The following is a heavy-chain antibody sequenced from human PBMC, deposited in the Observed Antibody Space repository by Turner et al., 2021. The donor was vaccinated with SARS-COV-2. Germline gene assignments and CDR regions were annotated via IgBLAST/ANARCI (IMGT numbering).Heavy chain of an antibody. CDR2: ISGSGGRT. Sequence: EVQLLESGGGLVQPGGSLRLSCAASGFTFSSYAMSWVRQAPGKGLEWVSAISGSGGRTYYADSVKGRFSISRDNSKNTLYLQLISLRADDTAVYYCAKSIPSTGFVFDYWGQGTLVTVSS. J-gene: IGHJ4*02. V-gene: IGHV3-23*01. CDR3: AKSIPSTGFVFDY. D-gene: IGHD3-9*01. CDR1: GFTFSSYA.